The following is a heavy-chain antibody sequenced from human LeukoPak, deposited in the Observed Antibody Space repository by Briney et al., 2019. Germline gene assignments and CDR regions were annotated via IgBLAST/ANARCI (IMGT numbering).Heavy chain of an antibody. CDR1: GFTFSSYW. J-gene: IGHJ5*02. V-gene: IGHV3-7*03. D-gene: IGHD3-22*01. CDR3: TRGLYYYETKS. CDR2: IKEDGGKK. Sequence: GGSLRLSCAASGFTFSSYWMSWVRQAPGKGLEWVANIKEDGGKKYYVDSVKGRFTLSRDNAKNSLYLQITSLRAEDTAIHYCTRGLYYYETKSWGQGILVTVSS.